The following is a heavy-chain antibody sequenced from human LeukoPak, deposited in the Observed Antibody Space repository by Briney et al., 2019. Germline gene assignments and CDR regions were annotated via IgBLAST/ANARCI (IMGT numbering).Heavy chain of an antibody. Sequence: SETLSLTCAVSGGSIISSKWWTWVRQPPGGGLEWIGEIYQTGTTNYNPSLKSRVTMSLDKSQNQFSLMLNSVTAADTAVYYCARGGAAAPGYYYYMDVWGKGTTVTVSS. J-gene: IGHJ6*03. CDR1: GGSIISSKW. D-gene: IGHD6-13*01. V-gene: IGHV4-4*02. CDR2: IYQTGTT. CDR3: ARGGAAAPGYYYYMDV.